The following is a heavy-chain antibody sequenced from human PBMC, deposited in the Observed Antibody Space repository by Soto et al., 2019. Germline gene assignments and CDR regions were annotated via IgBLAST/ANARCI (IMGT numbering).Heavy chain of an antibody. V-gene: IGHV1-46*01. CDR2: INPSGGST. CDR3: ARDLSPYYDILTGPRNSYYYGMYV. Sequence: ASVKVSCKASGYTFTSYYMHWVRQAPGQGLEWMGIINPSGGSTSYAQKFQGRVTMTRDTSTSTVYMELSSLRSEDTAVYYCARDLSPYYDILTGPRNSYYYGMYVWGQ. D-gene: IGHD3-9*01. CDR1: GYTFTSYY. J-gene: IGHJ6*02.